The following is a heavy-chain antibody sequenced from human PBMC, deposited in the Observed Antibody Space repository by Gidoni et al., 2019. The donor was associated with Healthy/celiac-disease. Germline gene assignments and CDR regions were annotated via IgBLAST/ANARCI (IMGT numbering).Heavy chain of an antibody. J-gene: IGHJ1*01. CDR1: GGSISSYY. CDR3: ARSAVAGKDFQH. V-gene: IGHV4-4*07. CDR2: IYTSGST. Sequence: QVQLQESRPGLVKHSETLSLTCTASGGSISSYYWSWIRQPAGKGLEWIGRIYTSGSTNYNPSLKSRVTMSVDTSKNQFSLKLSSVTAADTAVYYCARSAVAGKDFQHWGQGTLVTVSS. D-gene: IGHD6-19*01.